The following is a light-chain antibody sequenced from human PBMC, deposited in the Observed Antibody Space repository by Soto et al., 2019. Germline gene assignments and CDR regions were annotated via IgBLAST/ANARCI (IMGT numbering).Light chain of an antibody. V-gene: IGLV2-14*01. CDR3: SSYTKMFTWV. J-gene: IGLJ3*02. Sequence: QSALTQPASLSGSPGQSITISCTGTSSDIGAYDYVSWFQQHPGKAPKLMISEVNNRPSGVSNRFSGSKSGNTAYLTISGLQVEDEADYYCSSYTKMFTWVFGGGTKLTVL. CDR2: EVN. CDR1: SSDIGAYDY.